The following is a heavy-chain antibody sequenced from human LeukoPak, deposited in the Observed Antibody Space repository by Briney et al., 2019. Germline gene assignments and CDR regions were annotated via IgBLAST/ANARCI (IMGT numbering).Heavy chain of an antibody. CDR3: AKNQGYDFWSGYYFDY. Sequence: GGSLRLSCAASGFTFNTYTMSWARQAPGKGLEWVSGVIASGKSAFYADSVKGRFTISRDNSKNTLYLQMNSLRAEDTAVYYCAKNQGYDFWSGYYFDYWGQGTLVTVSS. V-gene: IGHV3-23*01. D-gene: IGHD3-3*01. J-gene: IGHJ4*02. CDR1: GFTFNTYT. CDR2: VIASGKSA.